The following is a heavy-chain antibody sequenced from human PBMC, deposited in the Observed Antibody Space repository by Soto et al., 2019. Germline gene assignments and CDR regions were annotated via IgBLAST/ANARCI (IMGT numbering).Heavy chain of an antibody. V-gene: IGHV1-69*02. D-gene: IGHD1-26*01. CDR1: GGTFSSYI. J-gene: IGHJ4*02. Sequence: QVQLVQSGAEVKKPGSSVKVSCKASGGTFSSYIISWVRQAPGQGLEWMGRIIPILGIANYAQKFQGRVTITADKSTSTAYMELSSLRSEDTAVYYCARFPQTAIVGASGFGYWGQGTLVTVSS. CDR3: ARFPQTAIVGASGFGY. CDR2: IIPILGIA.